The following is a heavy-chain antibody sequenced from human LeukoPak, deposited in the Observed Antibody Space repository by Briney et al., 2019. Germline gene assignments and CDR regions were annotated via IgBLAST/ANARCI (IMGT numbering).Heavy chain of an antibody. Sequence: PGGSLRLSCAASGFTFSSCEMNWVRQAPGKGLEWVSYVSSSGIHTEYADSVKGRFTVSRDSAKNSLYLQMNSLRAEDTAVYYCARDVFDSSGLGWFDPWGQGTLVTVSS. D-gene: IGHD6-19*01. CDR2: VSSSGIHT. V-gene: IGHV3-48*03. CDR1: GFTFSSCE. J-gene: IGHJ5*02. CDR3: ARDVFDSSGLGWFDP.